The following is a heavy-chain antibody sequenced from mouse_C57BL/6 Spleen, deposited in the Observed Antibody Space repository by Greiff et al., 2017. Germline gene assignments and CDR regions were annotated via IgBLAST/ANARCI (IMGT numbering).Heavy chain of an antibody. V-gene: IGHV5-17*01. J-gene: IGHJ3*01. CDR1: GFTFSDYG. CDR2: ISSGSSTL. Sequence: EVKLVESGGCLVKPGGSLKLSCAASGFTFSDYGMHWVRQAPEKGLEWVAYISSGSSTLYYADTGKGRFTISRDNAKNTLFLQMTGLRSEDTAMYYCARGDGYDEEFAYWGQGTLVTVSA. D-gene: IGHD2-2*01. CDR3: ARGDGYDEEFAY.